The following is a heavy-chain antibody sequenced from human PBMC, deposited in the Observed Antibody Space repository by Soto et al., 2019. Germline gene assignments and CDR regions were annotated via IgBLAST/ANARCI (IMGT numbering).Heavy chain of an antibody. CDR2: IWYDGSNK. CDR3: ARALNILTGFNWFDP. Sequence: QVQLVESGGGVVQPGRSLRLSCAASGFTFSSYGMHWVRQAPGKGLAWVAGIWYDGSNKYYADSVKGRFTISRDNSKNTLYLQMNSLRAEDTAVYYCARALNILTGFNWFDPWGQGTLVTVSS. D-gene: IGHD3-9*01. CDR1: GFTFSSYG. J-gene: IGHJ5*02. V-gene: IGHV3-33*01.